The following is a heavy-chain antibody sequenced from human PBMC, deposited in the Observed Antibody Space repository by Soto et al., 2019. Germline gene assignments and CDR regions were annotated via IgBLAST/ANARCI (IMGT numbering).Heavy chain of an antibody. J-gene: IGHJ4*02. D-gene: IGHD6-19*01. CDR2: IPSKTNTYAT. V-gene: IGHV3-73*02. CDR3: TRQHLDVPVASAIDY. CDR1: GFTFSGST. Sequence: EVQLVESGGGLVQPGGSLKLSCAASGFTFSGSTIHWVRQTSGKGLEWVGRIPSKTNTYATAYAASVKGRFTISRDDSKNTAYLQMDRLKTADTAVYYCTRQHLDVPVASAIDYWGQGTLVTVSS.